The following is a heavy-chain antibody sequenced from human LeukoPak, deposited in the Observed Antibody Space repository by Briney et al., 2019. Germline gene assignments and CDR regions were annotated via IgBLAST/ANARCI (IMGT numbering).Heavy chain of an antibody. Sequence: GGTLRLSCTASGVTFSSYEMNWVRQAPGKGLEWVSYISSSGSTIYYADSVKGRFTISRDNAKNSLYLQMNSLRAEDTAVYYCARAPRYPNGNYYYYYMDVWGKGTTVTVSS. CDR2: ISSSGSTI. CDR1: GVTFSSYE. CDR3: ARAPRYPNGNYYYYYMDV. D-gene: IGHD2-15*01. J-gene: IGHJ6*03. V-gene: IGHV3-48*03.